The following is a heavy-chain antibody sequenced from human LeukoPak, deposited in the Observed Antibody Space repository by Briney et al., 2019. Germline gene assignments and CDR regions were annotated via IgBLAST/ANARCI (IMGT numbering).Heavy chain of an antibody. CDR3: VKTRTGGGAFDI. V-gene: IGHV4-39*01. Sequence: SETLSLTCTVSGGSIISSPYYWVLIRQSPGKGLVWIGTIYHTGKTYYNPSLNSRVTMSLDTSKNQFSLKLLAMTAADTAIYYCVKTRTGGGAFDIWGQGTPVTVSS. CDR2: IYHTGKT. J-gene: IGHJ3*02. CDR1: GGSIISSPYY. D-gene: IGHD7-27*01.